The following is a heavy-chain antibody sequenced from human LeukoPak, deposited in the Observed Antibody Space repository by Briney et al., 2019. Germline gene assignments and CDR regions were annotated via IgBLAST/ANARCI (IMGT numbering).Heavy chain of an antibody. V-gene: IGHV3-21*01. CDR2: ISSDSRYI. CDR3: ATDYAGNSLWYYYGLGV. D-gene: IGHD4-23*01. CDR1: GFTFSFYS. J-gene: IGHJ6*02. Sequence: GGSLRLSCAASGFTFSFYSMNWVRQAPGKGLEWVSSISSDSRYIYYADSVKGRFTISRDNAKNSLYLQTNSLRAEDTAVYYCATDYAGNSLWYYYGLGVWGQGTTVTVSS.